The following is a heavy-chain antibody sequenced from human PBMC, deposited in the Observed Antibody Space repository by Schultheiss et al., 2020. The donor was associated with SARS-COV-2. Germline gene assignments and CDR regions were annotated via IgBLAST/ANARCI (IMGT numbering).Heavy chain of an antibody. CDR3: ARGDSSWYLVDV. CDR1: GGTFSSYA. Sequence: SVKVSCKASGGTFSSYAISWVRQAPGQGLEWMGGIIPIFGTANYAQKFQGRVTITRDTSASTAYMELSSLRSEDTAVYYCARGDSSWYLVDVWGQGTTVTVSS. D-gene: IGHD6-13*01. J-gene: IGHJ6*02. V-gene: IGHV1-69*05. CDR2: IIPIFGTA.